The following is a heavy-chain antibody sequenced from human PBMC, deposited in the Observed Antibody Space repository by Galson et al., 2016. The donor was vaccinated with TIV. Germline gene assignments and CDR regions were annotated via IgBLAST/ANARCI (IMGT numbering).Heavy chain of an antibody. D-gene: IGHD4-17*01. Sequence: SGFTVNAYHMSWVRQAPGKGLEWVSVIYSGGDTYYSDSVKGRFTISRDNSKNTVHLQMNSLRVEDTAVYYCARKDSSVHGDLRGAFDVWGQGTKVIVSS. CDR1: GFTVNAYH. V-gene: IGHV3-53*01. J-gene: IGHJ3*01. CDR2: IYSGGDT. CDR3: ARKDSSVHGDLRGAFDV.